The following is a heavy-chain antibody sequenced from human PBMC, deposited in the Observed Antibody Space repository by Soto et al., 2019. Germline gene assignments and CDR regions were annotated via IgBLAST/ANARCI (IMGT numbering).Heavy chain of an antibody. CDR1: GFTFSNFE. CDR2: ISKSGSTI. CDR3: VRARSVEVASNWFDP. Sequence: HPGGSLRLSCTVSGFTFSNFEMNWVRQAPGKGPEHISYISKSGSTIKYADSVKGRFTTSRDSAKNSLYLQMNRLRADDTGVYYCVRARSVEVASNWFDPWGQGTLVTVSS. V-gene: IGHV3-48*03. D-gene: IGHD2-15*01. J-gene: IGHJ5*02.